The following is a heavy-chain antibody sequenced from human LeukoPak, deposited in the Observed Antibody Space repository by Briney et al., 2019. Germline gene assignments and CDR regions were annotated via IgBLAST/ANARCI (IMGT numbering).Heavy chain of an antibody. CDR3: AHSSSSWDFDY. J-gene: IGHJ4*02. Sequence: SGPTLIHPTRPRTLTCTFCGVSGRTSGVGGGWIGQPPEKALEWLALIYWDDDKGYSPSLKSRLTITKDTSKNQVVLTMTNMDPVDTATYYCAHSSSSWDFDYWGQGTLVTVSS. V-gene: IGHV2-5*02. CDR2: IYWDDDK. CDR1: GVSGRTSGVG. D-gene: IGHD6-13*01.